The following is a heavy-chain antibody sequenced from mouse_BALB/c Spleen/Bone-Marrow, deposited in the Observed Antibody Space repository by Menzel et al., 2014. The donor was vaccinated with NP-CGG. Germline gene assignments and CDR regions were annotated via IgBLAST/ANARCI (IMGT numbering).Heavy chain of an antibody. Sequence: VHLVESGPGLVAPLQSLSITCTISGFSLTNYGVHWVRQPPGKGLEWLVVIWSDGSTTYNSALKSRLSISKDNSKSQVFLKMNSLQTDDTAMYYCARHRYYAMDYWGQGTSVTVSS. CDR3: ARHRYYAMDY. J-gene: IGHJ4*01. CDR2: IWSDGST. V-gene: IGHV2-6-1*01. CDR1: GFSLTNYG.